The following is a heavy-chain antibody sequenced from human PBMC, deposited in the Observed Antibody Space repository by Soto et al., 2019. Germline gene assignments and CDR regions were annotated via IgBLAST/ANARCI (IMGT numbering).Heavy chain of an antibody. CDR2: INPSDYST. CDR3: ARDAAPVLLWFGESHDYGMDV. CDR1: GYTFSSHY. Sequence: ASVKVSCKASGYTFSSHYMHWVRQAPGQGLEWMGIINPSDYSTKYAQKFQGRVTLTRDTSTNTDYMELNSLRFDDTAVYYCARDAAPVLLWFGESHDYGMDVWG. D-gene: IGHD3-10*01. V-gene: IGHV1-46*01. J-gene: IGHJ6*02.